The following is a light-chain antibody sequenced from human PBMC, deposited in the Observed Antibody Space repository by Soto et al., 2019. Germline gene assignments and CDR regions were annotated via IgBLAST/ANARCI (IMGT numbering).Light chain of an antibody. CDR2: DVS. CDR1: YSDIGGFDY. CDR3: SSYSTITTSGV. Sequence: QSALTQPASVSGSPGQSITISCAGTYSDIGGFDYVSWYQQFPGTAPQLIISDVSNRPSGVSNRFSGSKSGNTASLTISALQAEDEADYYCSSYSTITTSGVFGGGTKLTVL. J-gene: IGLJ3*02. V-gene: IGLV2-14*03.